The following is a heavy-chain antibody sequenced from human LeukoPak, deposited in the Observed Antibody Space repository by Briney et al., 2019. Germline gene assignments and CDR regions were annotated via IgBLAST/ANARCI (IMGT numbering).Heavy chain of an antibody. D-gene: IGHD5-12*01. CDR3: ARLPSRGRGSLTFGRGYMDV. CDR1: GGSISSSSYY. V-gene: IGHV4-39*07. CDR2: VYYSGST. J-gene: IGHJ6*03. Sequence: PSETLSLTCTVSGGSISSSSYYWGWIRQPPGKGLEWIGCVYYSGSTYYTPSLKRRVTISVDTSKNQFSLKLSSVTAADTAVYYCARLPSRGRGSLTFGRGYMDVWGKGTTVTVSS.